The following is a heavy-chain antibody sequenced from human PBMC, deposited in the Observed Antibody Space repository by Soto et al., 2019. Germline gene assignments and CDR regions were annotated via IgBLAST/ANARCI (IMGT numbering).Heavy chain of an antibody. J-gene: IGHJ4*02. CDR3: ASGTPGRTGHQELDY. Sequence: PGGSLRLSCAASGFTFSNYAMHWVRRAPGKGLEWVAVISHDGINKYYADSVKGRFTISRDNSKNTLYLQMNSLRAEDTAVYYCASGTPGRTGHQELDYWGQRTLV. D-gene: IGHD1-1*01. CDR1: GFTFSNYA. CDR2: ISHDGINK. V-gene: IGHV3-30-3*01.